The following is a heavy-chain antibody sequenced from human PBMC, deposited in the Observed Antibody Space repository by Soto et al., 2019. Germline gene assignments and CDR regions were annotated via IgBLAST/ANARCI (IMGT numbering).Heavy chain of an antibody. CDR3: ARDDPMIVVVIPSAPDY. V-gene: IGHV3-30-3*01. Sequence: RLSCAASGFTFSSYAMHWVRQAPGKGLEWVAVISYDGSNKYYADSVKGRFTISRDNSKNTLYLQMNSLRAEDTAVYYCARDDPMIVVVIPSAPDYWGQGTLVTVSS. J-gene: IGHJ4*02. CDR1: GFTFSSYA. CDR2: ISYDGSNK. D-gene: IGHD3-22*01.